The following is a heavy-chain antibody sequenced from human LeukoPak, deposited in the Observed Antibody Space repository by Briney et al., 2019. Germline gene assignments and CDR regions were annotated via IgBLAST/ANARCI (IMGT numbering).Heavy chain of an antibody. Sequence: GGSLRLSCTASETTLSNYWMSWVRQAPGKGLEGVANIKQDGSEKHYVDSVKGRFTISRDNAKNSLYLQMDSLRAEDAAVYYCARDYGQQLVLDYWGQGTLVTVSS. CDR1: ETTLSNYW. D-gene: IGHD6-13*01. V-gene: IGHV3-7*01. CDR2: IKQDGSEK. J-gene: IGHJ4*02. CDR3: ARDYGQQLVLDY.